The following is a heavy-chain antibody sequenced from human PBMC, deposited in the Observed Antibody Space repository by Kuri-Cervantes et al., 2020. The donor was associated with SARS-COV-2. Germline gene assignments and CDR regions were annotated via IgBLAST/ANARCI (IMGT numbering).Heavy chain of an antibody. CDR3: ARVPYYDFWSGPLYAFDI. Sequence: SCTVSGGSISSYYWSWIRQPPGKGLEWIGYIYYSGSTNYNPSLKSRVTISVDTSKNQFSLKLSSVTAADTAVYYCARVPYYDFWSGPLYAFDIWGQGTMVTVSS. D-gene: IGHD3-3*01. J-gene: IGHJ3*02. CDR1: GGSISSYY. V-gene: IGHV4-59*08. CDR2: IYYSGST.